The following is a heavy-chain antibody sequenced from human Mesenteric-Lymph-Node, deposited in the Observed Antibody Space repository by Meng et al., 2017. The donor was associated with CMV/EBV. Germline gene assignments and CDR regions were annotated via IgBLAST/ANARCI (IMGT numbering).Heavy chain of an antibody. Sequence: GGPFSSYAISWVRQAPGQGLEWMGGVIPIFGTTNYAQKFQGRVTITADESTSTAYMDLSSLRSEDTAVYYCASDRTNGYSGYWYFDLWGRGTLVTVSS. J-gene: IGHJ2*01. CDR2: VIPIFGTT. V-gene: IGHV1-69*01. D-gene: IGHD5-12*01. CDR1: GGPFSSYA. CDR3: ASDRTNGYSGYWYFDL.